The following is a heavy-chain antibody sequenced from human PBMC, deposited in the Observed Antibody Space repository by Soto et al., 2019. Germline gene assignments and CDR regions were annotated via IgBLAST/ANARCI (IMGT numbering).Heavy chain of an antibody. CDR1: GFTFSRSA. CDR3: AEDGATRAWFGP. D-gene: IGHD1-26*01. V-gene: IGHV3-23*01. J-gene: IGHJ5*02. CDR2: ISDTGDNT. Sequence: EVQLLESGGGLVQPGGSLRLSCAASGFTFSRSAMNWVRQAPGKGLEWVSLISDTGDNTYYADSVKGRFTIFRDNSKNMLYLQMTSLRAEDTAGDYCAEDGATRAWFGPWGQGTLVTVSS.